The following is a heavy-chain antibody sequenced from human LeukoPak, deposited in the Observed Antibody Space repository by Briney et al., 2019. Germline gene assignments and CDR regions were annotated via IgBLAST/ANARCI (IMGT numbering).Heavy chain of an antibody. CDR3: ARCGYYGDYDLIDY. J-gene: IGHJ4*02. V-gene: IGHV3-21*01. D-gene: IGHD3-22*01. Sequence: GGSLRLSCAASGFTFSAYTMNWVRQAPGMGPEWVSSISSKPNYIYYTDSLKGRVTISRDNAKNSLYLQMNNLRAEDTAVYYCARCGYYGDYDLIDYWGQGTLVTVSS. CDR1: GFTFSAYT. CDR2: ISSKPNYI.